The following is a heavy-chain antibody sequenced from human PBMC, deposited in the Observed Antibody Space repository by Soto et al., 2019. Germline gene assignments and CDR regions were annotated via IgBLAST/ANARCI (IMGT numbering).Heavy chain of an antibody. J-gene: IGHJ4*01. D-gene: IGHD3-22*01. CDR3: WRDLGYYDSSGYLDY. CDR2: ISSSGSTI. CDR1: GFTFSDYN. Sequence: GGSLRLSCAASGFTFSDYNMSWIRQAPGKGLEWVSYISSSGSTIYYADSVKGRFTICRVPPNNSLYLEMTMLGAENPAYYYSWRDLGYYDSSGYLDYWGPGTLVTVSS. V-gene: IGHV3-11*01.